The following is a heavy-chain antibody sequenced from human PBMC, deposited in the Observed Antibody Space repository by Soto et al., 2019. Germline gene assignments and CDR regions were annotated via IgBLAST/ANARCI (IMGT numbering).Heavy chain of an antibody. V-gene: IGHV3-7*05. Sequence: EVQLVESGGGLVQPGGSLRLSCTAYGFTFSSYWMNWVRQAPGKGLEWVANIKQDGSEKYYVDSVKGRFTISRDNAKNSLYLQINSLRAEDTAVYYCAGGTGWLSDSWGQGTLVTVSS. CDR3: AGGTGWLSDS. J-gene: IGHJ4*02. CDR1: GFTFSSYW. CDR2: IKQDGSEK. D-gene: IGHD6-19*01.